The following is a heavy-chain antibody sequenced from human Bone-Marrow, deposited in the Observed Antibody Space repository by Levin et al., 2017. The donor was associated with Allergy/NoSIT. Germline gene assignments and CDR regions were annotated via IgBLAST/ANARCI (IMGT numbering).Heavy chain of an antibody. J-gene: IGHJ3*01. CDR1: GFRFHDYA. D-gene: IGHD3-10*01. V-gene: IGHV3-9*01. CDR3: AKDIFVWFGEFSDAFDV. CDR2: INWDSTKI. Sequence: GGSLRLSCAASGFRFHDYAMNWVRQAPGKGLEWVSGINWDSTKIGYADSVKGRFTISRDNAKNSLYLQMNSLRAEDTALYYCAKDIFVWFGEFSDAFDVWGQGTMVTVSS.